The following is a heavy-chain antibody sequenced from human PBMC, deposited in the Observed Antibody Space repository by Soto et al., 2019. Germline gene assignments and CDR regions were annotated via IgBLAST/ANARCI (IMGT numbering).Heavy chain of an antibody. CDR1: GDIFSSYA. V-gene: IGHV1-3*01. D-gene: IGHD3-10*01. Sequence: ASVKVSCKASGDIFSSYAIHWVRQAPGQRLEWMGWITAGNGNTKYSQKFQGRVTITRDTSASTAYMDLSSLRSEDTAVYYCARGVGSGTYYNQYNWFDPWGQGTLVTVSS. CDR2: ITAGNGNT. J-gene: IGHJ5*02. CDR3: ARGVGSGTYYNQYNWFDP.